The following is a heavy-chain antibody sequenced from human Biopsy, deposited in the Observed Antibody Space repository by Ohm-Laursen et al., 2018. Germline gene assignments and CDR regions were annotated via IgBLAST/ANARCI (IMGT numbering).Heavy chain of an antibody. D-gene: IGHD4-17*01. CDR3: GNEVYGRDY. J-gene: IGHJ4*02. CDR1: GRTFSDYR. CDR2: INQSGST. Sequence: SDTLSLTCLVFGRTFSDYRWTWIRQPPGKGLEWIGQINQSGSTNYNPSLKSRVTISTDASKYEFPLRLTSGTAADTAVYFCGNEVYGRDYWGLGARVTVSS. V-gene: IGHV4-34*08.